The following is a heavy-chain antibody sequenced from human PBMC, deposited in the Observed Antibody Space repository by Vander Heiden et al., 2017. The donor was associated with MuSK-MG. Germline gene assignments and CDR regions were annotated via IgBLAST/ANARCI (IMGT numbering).Heavy chain of an antibody. CDR3: ATLGNYDSSGYYERAFDY. CDR2: FDPEDGET. J-gene: IGHJ4*02. D-gene: IGHD3-22*01. Sequence: QVQLLQSGPAVKKPGASVKVSCKVSGYTLTEFSMPWVRQAPGKGREWMGGFDPEDGETIYAQKFQGRVTMTEDTSTDTAYMELSSLRSEETAVYYCATLGNYDSSGYYERAFDYWGQGTLVTVSS. CDR1: GYTLTEFS. V-gene: IGHV1-24*01.